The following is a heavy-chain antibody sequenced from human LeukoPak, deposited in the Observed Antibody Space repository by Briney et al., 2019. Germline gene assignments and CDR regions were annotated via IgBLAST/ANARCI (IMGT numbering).Heavy chain of an antibody. D-gene: IGHD1-14*01. CDR2: ISSDGGSS. Sequence: PGGSLRLSCPASGFTFSNYWLNWVRQAPAKGRVWVSRISSDGGSSTYADSVKGRFTVSRDNAKNTLYLQMNSLRAEDTAVYYCVRDKTRNDFDYWGQGTLVTVSS. J-gene: IGHJ4*02. CDR3: VRDKTRNDFDY. CDR1: GFTFSNYW. V-gene: IGHV3-74*01.